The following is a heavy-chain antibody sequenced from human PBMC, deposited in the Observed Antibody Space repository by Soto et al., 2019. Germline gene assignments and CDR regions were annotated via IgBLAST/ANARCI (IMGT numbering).Heavy chain of an antibody. J-gene: IGHJ4*02. CDR1: GGSISSGNYY. Sequence: QVQLQESGPGLVKPSQTLSLTCTVSGGSISSGNYYWSWIRQPPGKGLEWMGFIPYSGSTYYSTSLKRRVPVSVDTSNSQFSLNLSLVTAADTAVYYCAPMGTPATGLYFSDYWGQGSLVTVSS. CDR2: IPYSGST. V-gene: IGHV4-30-4*01. CDR3: APMGTPATGLYFSDY. D-gene: IGHD2-15*01.